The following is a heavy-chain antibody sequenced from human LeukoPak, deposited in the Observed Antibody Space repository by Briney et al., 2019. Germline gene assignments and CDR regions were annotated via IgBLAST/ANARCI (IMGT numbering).Heavy chain of an antibody. J-gene: IGHJ4*02. Sequence: GGSLRLSCAASGFTFSSYNMNWVRQAPGKGLEWVSYISGRGNTIKYADSVKGRLTISRDNGKNSLYLHMSSLRAEDTAVYYCARDPPALEDFDYWGQGTQVTVSS. V-gene: IGHV3-48*04. CDR2: ISGRGNTI. CDR1: GFTFSSYN. CDR3: ARDPPALEDFDY.